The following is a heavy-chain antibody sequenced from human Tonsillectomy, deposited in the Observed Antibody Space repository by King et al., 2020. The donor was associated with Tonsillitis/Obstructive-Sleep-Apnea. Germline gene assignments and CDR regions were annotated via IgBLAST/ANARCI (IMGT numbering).Heavy chain of an antibody. CDR2: IYYSGGT. CDR1: GGAISSSSYY. CDR3: ARLLYSSSWSHGYYYMDV. D-gene: IGHD6-13*01. Sequence: QLQESGPGLVKPSETLSLSCTVSGGAISSSSYYWGWIRQPPGKGLEWIGSIYYSGGTSYNPSLKCRVTISVDTSKNQFSLKGSSWTASDTAVYYCARLLYSSSWSHGYYYMDVWGKGTTVTVSS. V-gene: IGHV4-39*01. J-gene: IGHJ6*03.